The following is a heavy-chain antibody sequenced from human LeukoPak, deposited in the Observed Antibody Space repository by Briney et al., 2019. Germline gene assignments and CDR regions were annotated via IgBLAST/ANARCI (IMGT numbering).Heavy chain of an antibody. Sequence: AETLSLTCTASGGSVSSAYWSWIRQPPGKGLEWVGFIYSGGMTAYNPSLESRVTISVDTSKNQVLLRLNSVTAADTAVYFCARGGYSFYNFWGQGTLVTVSS. V-gene: IGHV4-59*02. CDR1: GGSVSSAY. D-gene: IGHD5-12*01. J-gene: IGHJ4*02. CDR2: IYSGGMT. CDR3: ARGGYSFYNF.